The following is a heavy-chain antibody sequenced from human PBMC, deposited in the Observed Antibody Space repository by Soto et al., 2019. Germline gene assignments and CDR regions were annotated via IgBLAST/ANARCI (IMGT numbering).Heavy chain of an antibody. D-gene: IGHD1-20*01. CDR1: VFSLSTSGVG. J-gene: IGHJ6*03. V-gene: IGHV2-5*02. CDR3: ARFLEEFITGNYYYYYYYMDV. CDR2: IYWDDDK. Sequence: SGPTLVNPTQTLTLTCTFSVFSLSTSGVGVGWIRRPPGKALEWLALIYWDDDKRYSPSLKSRLTITKDTSKNQVVLTMTNMDPVDTATYYCARFLEEFITGNYYYYYYYMDVWGKGTTVT.